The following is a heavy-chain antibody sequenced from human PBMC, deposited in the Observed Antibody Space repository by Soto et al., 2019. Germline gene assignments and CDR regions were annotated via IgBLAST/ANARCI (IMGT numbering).Heavy chain of an antibody. Sequence: QVQLQQWGAGLLKPSETLSLTCAVYGGSFSGYYWSWIRQPPGKGLEWIGEINHSGSTNYNPSLNSRDTISVDTSKNQYSLKLSSVTAADTAVYYCARAPYNWNYVSFSILNPYFDYWGQGTLVTVSS. CDR1: GGSFSGYY. V-gene: IGHV4-34*01. CDR3: ARAPYNWNYVSFSILNPYFDY. J-gene: IGHJ4*02. CDR2: INHSGST. D-gene: IGHD1-7*01.